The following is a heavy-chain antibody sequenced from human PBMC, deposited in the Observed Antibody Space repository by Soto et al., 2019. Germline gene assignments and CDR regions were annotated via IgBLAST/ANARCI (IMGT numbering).Heavy chain of an antibody. D-gene: IGHD6-13*01. CDR1: AFTCSDYD. Sequence: GSLRLSCAGSAFTCSDYDLSSIRQAPAPGMVCVSYMSSKGVTVFYADSVKGRFTISRDNAKNSRYLQMYSLRAEDSAVYYCARNTISAAGADYYGLDGWGQGTTVTVSS. CDR3: ARNTISAAGADYYGLDG. J-gene: IGHJ6*02. V-gene: IGHV3-11*01. CDR2: MSSKGVTV.